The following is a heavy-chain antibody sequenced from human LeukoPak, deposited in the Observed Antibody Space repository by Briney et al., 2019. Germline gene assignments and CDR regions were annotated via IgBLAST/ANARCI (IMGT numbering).Heavy chain of an antibody. Sequence: KSGASLQISSEASESIFTTYWIGRVRPPPEKGLEWIGVVCPGDSDTRYNPPFQGQVTSSADKSINTAFLQWSSLKVSDTAMYYCVRPAGGHYDYYYMDVWGKGTAVTVSS. D-gene: IGHD3-16*01. J-gene: IGHJ6*03. CDR3: VRPAGGHYDYYYMDV. CDR2: VCPGDSDT. CDR1: ESIFTTYW. V-gene: IGHV5-51*01.